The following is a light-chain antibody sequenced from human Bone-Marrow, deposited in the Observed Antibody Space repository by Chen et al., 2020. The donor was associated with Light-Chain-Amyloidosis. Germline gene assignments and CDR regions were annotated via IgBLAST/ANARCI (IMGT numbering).Light chain of an antibody. CDR2: DDR. CDR1: NIGSTS. Sequence: SYVLTQPSSVSVAPGQTATIACGGNNIGSTSVHWYQQTPGQAPLLVVYDDRDRPSVIPERFSGSNAGNTAPLTISRVEAGDEADYYCQVWDRSSDRPVFGGGTKLTVL. V-gene: IGLV3-21*02. CDR3: QVWDRSSDRPV. J-gene: IGLJ3*02.